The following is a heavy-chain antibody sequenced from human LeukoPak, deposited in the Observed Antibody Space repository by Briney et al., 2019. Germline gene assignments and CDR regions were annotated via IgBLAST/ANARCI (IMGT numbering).Heavy chain of an antibody. CDR3: AREARSGWSYYFDY. Sequence: GASVKVSCKASGYTFTGYYMHWVRQAPGQGLEWMGWINPNSGGTNYAQKFQGRVTMTRDTSISTAYMELSRLRSDDTAVYYCAREARSGWSYYFDYWGQGTLDTVSS. CDR1: GYTFTGYY. J-gene: IGHJ4*02. V-gene: IGHV1-2*02. CDR2: INPNSGGT. D-gene: IGHD6-19*01.